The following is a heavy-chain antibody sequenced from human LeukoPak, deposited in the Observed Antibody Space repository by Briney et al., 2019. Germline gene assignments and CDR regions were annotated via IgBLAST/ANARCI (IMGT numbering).Heavy chain of an antibody. D-gene: IGHD5-18*01. V-gene: IGHV4-38-2*02. CDR1: GFSISSGHY. CDR2: VYQSGTT. Sequence: SETLSLTCTVSGFSISSGHYWGWVRSPPGAGLEWIGSVYQSGTTYYNPSLKSRVTTSVDMSKNQFSLRLRPVTAADTAVYYCARIFIRNGYPCYFDCWGQGTLVTVSS. CDR3: ARIFIRNGYPCYFDC. J-gene: IGHJ4*02.